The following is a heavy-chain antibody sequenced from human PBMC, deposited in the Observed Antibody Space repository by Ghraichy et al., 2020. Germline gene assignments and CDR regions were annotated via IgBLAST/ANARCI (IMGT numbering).Heavy chain of an antibody. J-gene: IGHJ4*02. V-gene: IGHV3-30*18. CDR3: AKDLITMPSLGYYFDY. CDR1: GFTFSSYG. D-gene: IGHD3-10*01. Sequence: GGSLRLSCAASGFTFSSYGMHWVRQAPGKGLEWVAVISYDGSNKYYADSVKGRFTISRDNSKNTLYLQMNSLRAEDTAVYYCAKDLITMPSLGYYFDYWGQGTLVTVFS. CDR2: ISYDGSNK.